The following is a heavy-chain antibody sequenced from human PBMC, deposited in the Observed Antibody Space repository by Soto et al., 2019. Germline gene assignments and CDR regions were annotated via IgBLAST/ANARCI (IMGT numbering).Heavy chain of an antibody. Sequence: QVHLVESGGGLVKSGDSLRLSCAASRFSFKDYFMSWIRQAPGKGLEWISYIGPYGNTIYYADSVKGRFVISGDDTTNTLYLQMDSLRAGDTAVYYCARDDYTYGVSWGQGTLVTVSS. CDR1: RFSFKDYF. CDR3: ARDDYTYGVS. D-gene: IGHD5-18*01. J-gene: IGHJ5*02. V-gene: IGHV3-11*01. CDR2: IGPYGNTI.